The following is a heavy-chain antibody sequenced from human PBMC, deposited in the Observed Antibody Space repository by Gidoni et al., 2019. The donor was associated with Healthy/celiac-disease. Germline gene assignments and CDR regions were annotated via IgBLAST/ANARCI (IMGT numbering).Heavy chain of an antibody. CDR3: ARETGYSSGGLDY. V-gene: IGHV4-59*01. D-gene: IGHD6-19*01. CDR2: IYYSGST. J-gene: IGHJ4*02. CDR1: GCSISSYY. Sequence: QVQLQESGPGLVKPSETLSLTCTVSGCSISSYYWSWIRQPPGKGLEWIGYIYYSGSTNYNPSLKSRVTISVDTSKNQFSLKLSSVTAADTAVYYCARETGYSSGGLDYWGQGTLVTVSS.